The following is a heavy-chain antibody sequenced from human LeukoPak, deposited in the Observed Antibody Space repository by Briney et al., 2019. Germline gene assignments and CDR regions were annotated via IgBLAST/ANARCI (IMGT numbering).Heavy chain of an antibody. CDR3: ARLQDIVATHPYYFDY. J-gene: IGHJ4*02. V-gene: IGHV5-51*01. D-gene: IGHD5-12*01. Sequence: GESLKISCKGSGYSFTSYWIGWVRQMPGKGLEWMGIIYPGDSDTRYSPSFQGQVTISADKSISTAYLQWSSLKASDTAMYYCARLQDIVATHPYYFDYWGQGTLVTVSS. CDR2: IYPGDSDT. CDR1: GYSFTSYW.